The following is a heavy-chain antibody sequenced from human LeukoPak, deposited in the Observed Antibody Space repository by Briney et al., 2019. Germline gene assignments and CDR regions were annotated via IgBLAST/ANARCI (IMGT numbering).Heavy chain of an antibody. CDR2: IYYSGST. Sequence: PSETLSLTCTVSGGSISSYYWSWIRQPPGKGLEWIGYIYYSGSTNYNPSLESRVTISVDTSKNQFSLKLSSVTAADTAVYYCARVLSGSFDYWGQGTLVTVSS. CDR1: GGSISSYY. CDR3: ARVLSGSFDY. D-gene: IGHD1-26*01. J-gene: IGHJ4*02. V-gene: IGHV4-59*01.